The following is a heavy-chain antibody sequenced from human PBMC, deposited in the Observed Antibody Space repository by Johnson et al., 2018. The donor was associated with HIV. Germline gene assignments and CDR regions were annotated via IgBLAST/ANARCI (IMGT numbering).Heavy chain of an antibody. V-gene: IGHV3-11*01. Sequence: QVQLVESGGGLVKPGGSLRLSCAASGFTFSDYYMSWIRQAPGKGLEWVSYISSSGGSTYYADSVKGRFTISRDNSKNTLYLQMNSLKTEDTAVYYCTTDPWGSDAFDIWGQGTMVTVSS. CDR2: ISSSGGST. CDR1: GFTFSDYY. J-gene: IGHJ3*02. D-gene: IGHD7-27*01. CDR3: TTDPWGSDAFDI.